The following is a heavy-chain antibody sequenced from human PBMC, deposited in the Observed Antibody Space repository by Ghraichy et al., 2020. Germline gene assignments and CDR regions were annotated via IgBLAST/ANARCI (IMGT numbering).Heavy chain of an antibody. Sequence: SETLSLTCTVSGGSISSGDYYWSWLRQPPGKGLEWIGYIYYSGSAYYNPSLKSRLTISVDTSKNQFSLKLSSVTAADTAVYYCARYCSNTSCKYFDYWGQGTLVTVSS. CDR2: IYYSGSA. CDR3: ARYCSNTSCKYFDY. D-gene: IGHD2-2*01. J-gene: IGHJ4*02. V-gene: IGHV4-30-4*01. CDR1: GGSISSGDYY.